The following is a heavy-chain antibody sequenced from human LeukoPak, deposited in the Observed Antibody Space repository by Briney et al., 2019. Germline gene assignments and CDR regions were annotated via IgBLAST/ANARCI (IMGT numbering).Heavy chain of an antibody. Sequence: LRLSCAASGFTFSSYAMSWVRQAPGKGLEWIGYIYYSGSTYYNPSLKSRVTISVDTSKNQFSLKLSSVTAADTAVYYCARDIVVVPAATPGAFDIWGQGTMVTVSS. CDR2: IYYSGST. D-gene: IGHD2-2*01. CDR1: GFTFSSYA. V-gene: IGHV4-31*02. CDR3: ARDIVVVPAATPGAFDI. J-gene: IGHJ3*02.